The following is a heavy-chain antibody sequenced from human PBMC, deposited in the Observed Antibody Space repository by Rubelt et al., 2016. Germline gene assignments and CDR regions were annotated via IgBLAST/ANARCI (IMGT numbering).Heavy chain of an antibody. D-gene: IGHD1-26*01. CDR3: AVGWESLNN. CDR1: GFTVSSNY. V-gene: IGHV3-53*01. J-gene: IGHJ4*02. CDR2: IYSGGNT. Sequence: EVQLVESGGGLIQPGGSLRLSCAASGFTVSSNYTSWVRQAPGEGLEWVSVIYSGGNTYHAASVIGRLTRSRDNTKNTLDLQMNSLRAEDTAVYYCAVGWESLNNWGQGTLVTVSS.